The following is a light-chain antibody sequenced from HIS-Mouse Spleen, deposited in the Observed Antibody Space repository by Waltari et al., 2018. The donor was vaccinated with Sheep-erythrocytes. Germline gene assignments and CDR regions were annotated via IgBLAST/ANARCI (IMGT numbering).Light chain of an antibody. CDR3: CSYAGSYNHV. CDR1: SSDVGGYNY. J-gene: IGLJ1*01. CDR2: DVS. V-gene: IGLV2-11*01. Sequence: QSALTQPRSVSGSPGQSVTISCTGTSSDVGGYNYVSWYQQHPGKAPKRMLYDVSKRPSGVPDRCPGSKSGNTASLTISGLQAEDEADYYCCSYAGSYNHVFATGTKVTVL.